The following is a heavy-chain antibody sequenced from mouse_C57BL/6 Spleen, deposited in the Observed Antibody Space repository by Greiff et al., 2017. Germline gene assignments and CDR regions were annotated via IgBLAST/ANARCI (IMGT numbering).Heavy chain of an antibody. J-gene: IGHJ2*01. Sequence: EVQLVESGGDLVKPGGSLKLSCAASGFTFSSYGMSWVRQTPDKRLEWVATISSGGRYTYYPDSVKGRFTIARDNAKNTLYLQMSSLKSEDTAMYYCARQGVGYFDYWGQGTTLTVSS. D-gene: IGHD1-3*01. V-gene: IGHV5-6*01. CDR1: GFTFSSYG. CDR3: ARQGVGYFDY. CDR2: ISSGGRYT.